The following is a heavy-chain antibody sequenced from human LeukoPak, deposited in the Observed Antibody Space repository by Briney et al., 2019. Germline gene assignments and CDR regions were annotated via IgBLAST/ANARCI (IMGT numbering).Heavy chain of an antibody. CDR3: ARGVVWYSGSHYYMDV. V-gene: IGHV3-48*01. J-gene: IGHJ6*03. CDR2: ISSSSSTI. Sequence: GGSLRLSCAASGFTFSSYSMNWVRQAPGKGLEWVSYISSSSSTIYYADTVKGRFTISRDNAKNSLYLQMNSLRAEDTAVYYCARGVVWYSGSHYYMDVWGKGTTVTVSS. D-gene: IGHD1-26*01. CDR1: GFTFSSYS.